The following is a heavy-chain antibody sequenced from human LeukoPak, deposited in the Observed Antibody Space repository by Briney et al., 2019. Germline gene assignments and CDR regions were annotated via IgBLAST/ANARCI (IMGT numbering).Heavy chain of an antibody. J-gene: IGHJ4*02. CDR2: ISSSSSTI. CDR1: GFTFSSYS. Sequence: GGSLRLSXAASGFTFSSYSMNWVRQAPGKGLEWVSYISSSSSTIYYADSVKGRFTISRDNAKNSLYLQMNSLRAEDTAVYYCARDKEGGFDYWGQGTLVTVSS. CDR3: ARDKEGGFDY. V-gene: IGHV3-48*01. D-gene: IGHD1-26*01.